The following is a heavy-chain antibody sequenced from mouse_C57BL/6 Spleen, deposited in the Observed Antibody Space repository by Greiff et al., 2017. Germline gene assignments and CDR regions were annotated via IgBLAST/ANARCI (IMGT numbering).Heavy chain of an antibody. CDR1: GFTIKDSY. Sequence: VKLQESGAELVKPGASVKLSCPASGFTIKDSYMYWVTQRTEQGLEWIGRIDPEAGDTKYAPNFQGKATITADTTTHSADRQLSSLTSEDTAVDYCAGWDDVFDYWGQGTTLTGSS. D-gene: IGHD4-1*01. CDR3: AGWDDVFDY. CDR2: IDPEAGDT. V-gene: IGHV14-2*01. J-gene: IGHJ2*01.